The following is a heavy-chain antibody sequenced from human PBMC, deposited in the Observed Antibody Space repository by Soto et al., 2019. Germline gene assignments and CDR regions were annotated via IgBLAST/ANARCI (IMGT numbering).Heavy chain of an antibody. CDR1: GFPFSSYW. V-gene: IGHV3-7*03. CDR2: IKQDVSEK. CDR3: ARDELDGFYYSGTEV. Sequence: RGSLRLSCAASGFPFSSYWMSWVRQAPGKGLEWVANIKQDVSEKYYVDSVKGRFTISRDNAKNSLYLQMNSLRAEDTAVYYCARDELDGFYYSGTEVWGKGNTVTVSS. J-gene: IGHJ6*04. D-gene: IGHD3-10*01.